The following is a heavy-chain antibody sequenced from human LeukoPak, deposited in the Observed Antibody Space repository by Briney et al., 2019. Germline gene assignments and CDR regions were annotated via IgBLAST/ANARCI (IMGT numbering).Heavy chain of an antibody. Sequence: PGRSLRLSCAASGFTLSSYNMHWVRQAPGKGLEWVAVIWYDGTNKYYADSVNGRFTISRDNSKNTLYLQMNSLRAEDTAVYYCAKDSGGGACYLDYWGQGTLVAVSS. J-gene: IGHJ4*02. D-gene: IGHD2-21*02. CDR2: IWYDGTNK. V-gene: IGHV3-33*06. CDR3: AKDSGGGACYLDY. CDR1: GFTLSSYN.